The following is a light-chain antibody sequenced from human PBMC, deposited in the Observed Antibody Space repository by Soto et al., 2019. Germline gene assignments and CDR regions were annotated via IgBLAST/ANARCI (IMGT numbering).Light chain of an antibody. CDR3: QQYNHCPPGYT. Sequence: EIVMTQDPVSLSVSPGERVTLSCRASQAIRTNLAWYQQKVGQAPRLLIYGSSTRATGIPARFSGSGSGTEFTLTISSLQSEDFAVYYCQQYNHCPPGYTFGQGTKVDIK. CDR1: QAIRTN. J-gene: IGKJ2*01. CDR2: GSS. V-gene: IGKV3-15*01.